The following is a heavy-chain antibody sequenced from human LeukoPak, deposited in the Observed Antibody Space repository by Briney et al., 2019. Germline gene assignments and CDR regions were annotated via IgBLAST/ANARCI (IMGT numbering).Heavy chain of an antibody. D-gene: IGHD3-16*01. Sequence: GGSLRLSCAASGFDFSNYAMYWVRQAPRRGLEWVSEISGSPDNTYYADSVKGRFATSRDKSKNMLYLQMNSLRAEDTAVYYCARLVGVSPLDYWGQGTPVTVSS. CDR1: GFDFSNYA. J-gene: IGHJ4*02. CDR3: ARLVGVSPLDY. V-gene: IGHV3-23*01. CDR2: ISGSPDNT.